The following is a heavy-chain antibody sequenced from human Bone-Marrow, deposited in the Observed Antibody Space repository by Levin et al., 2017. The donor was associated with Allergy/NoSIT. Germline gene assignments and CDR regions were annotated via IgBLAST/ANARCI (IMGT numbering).Heavy chain of an antibody. J-gene: IGHJ3*01. CDR2: IFESGVT. CDR1: GGSIRSGDYS. CDR3: AREEGVVESAAIWGGAFDV. V-gene: IGHV4-30-2*01. Sequence: PSETLSLTCAVSGGSIRSGDYSWNWIRQPPGKGLEWIGSIFESGVTHYSPSLKSRVTLSVDRSQNQFSLTLRSVTAADTAVYYCAREEGVVESAAIWGGAFDVWGQGTMVIVSA. D-gene: IGHD2-2*01.